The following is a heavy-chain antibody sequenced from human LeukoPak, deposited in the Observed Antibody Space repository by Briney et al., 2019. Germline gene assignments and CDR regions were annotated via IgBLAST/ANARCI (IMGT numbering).Heavy chain of an antibody. CDR2: ISSSRSTI. CDR3: ARDPPYYYGSGSYYNDDAFDI. Sequence: PGGSLRLSCAASGFTFSSYSMNWVRQAPGKGLEWVSYISSSRSTIYYADSVKGRFTISRDNAKNSLYLQMNSLRAEDTAVYYCARDPPYYYGSGSYYNDDAFDIWGQGTMVTVSS. V-gene: IGHV3-48*04. D-gene: IGHD3-10*01. CDR1: GFTFSSYS. J-gene: IGHJ3*02.